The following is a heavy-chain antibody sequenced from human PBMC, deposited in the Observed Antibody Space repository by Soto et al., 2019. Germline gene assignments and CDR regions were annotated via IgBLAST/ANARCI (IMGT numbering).Heavy chain of an antibody. D-gene: IGHD5-18*01. CDR2: IYTSGST. J-gene: IGHJ4*02. CDR1: GGSISSYY. Sequence: KPSETLSLTCTVSGGSISSYYWSWIRQPAGKGLEWIGRIYTSGSTNYNPSLKSRVTMSVDTSKNQFSLKLSSVTAADTAVYYCARDGWGYSYGQYYFDYWGQGTLVTVSS. V-gene: IGHV4-4*07. CDR3: ARDGWGYSYGQYYFDY.